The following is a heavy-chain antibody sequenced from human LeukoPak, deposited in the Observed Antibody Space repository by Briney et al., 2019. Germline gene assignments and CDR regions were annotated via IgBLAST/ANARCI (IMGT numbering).Heavy chain of an antibody. CDR3: ARNLLRGYSGYDRFDY. D-gene: IGHD5-12*01. V-gene: IGHV3-7*01. CDR2: IKQDGSEK. Sequence: GGSLRLSCAASGFTFSSYWMSWVRQAPGKGLEWVANIKQDGSEKYYVDSVKGRFTISRDNAKNSLYLQMNSLRAEDTAAYYCARNLLRGYSGYDRFDYWGQGTLVTVSS. J-gene: IGHJ4*02. CDR1: GFTFSSYW.